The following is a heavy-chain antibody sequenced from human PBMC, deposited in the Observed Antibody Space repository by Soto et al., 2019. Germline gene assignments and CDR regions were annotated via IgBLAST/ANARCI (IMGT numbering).Heavy chain of an antibody. CDR2: INQDGSEK. CDR1: GFTFRTYW. Sequence: EVQLVESGGGLVQPGGSLRRSCGASGFTFRTYWLSWVRQVPGKGLEWVANINQDGSEKNYVDSVKGRFTISRDNAKNSLYLQMSSLSAEDTALYYCARDGSTSWYSYDYHGMDVWGQGTTVTVSS. J-gene: IGHJ6*02. CDR3: ARDGSTSWYSYDYHGMDV. D-gene: IGHD5-18*01. V-gene: IGHV3-7*05.